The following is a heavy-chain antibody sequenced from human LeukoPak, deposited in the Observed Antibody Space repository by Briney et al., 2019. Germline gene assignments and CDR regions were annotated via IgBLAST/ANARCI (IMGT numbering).Heavy chain of an antibody. V-gene: IGHV1-3*01. J-gene: IGHJ4*02. Sequence: AASVKVSCKASGYTFTSYAMHWVRQAPGQRLEWMGWINAGNGNTKYSQKFQGRVTITRDTSASTAYMELSSLRSEDTAVYYCAKDRRSVAAAGGNDYWGQGTLVTVSS. D-gene: IGHD6-13*01. CDR3: AKDRRSVAAAGGNDY. CDR1: GYTFTSYA. CDR2: INAGNGNT.